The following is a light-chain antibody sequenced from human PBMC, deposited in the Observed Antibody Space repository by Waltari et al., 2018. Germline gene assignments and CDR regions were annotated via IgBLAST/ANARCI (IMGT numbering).Light chain of an antibody. CDR3: HQYSSSPPT. CDR2: WAS. CDR1: QSVLYNSNNKNC. J-gene: IGKJ4*01. V-gene: IGKV4-1*01. Sequence: DIVMTQSPDSLAVSLGERAPNNCKSSQSVLYNSNNKNCLGWYQQKPGQSPKLLIYWASTRESGVPDRFSGSGSGTDFTLTISSLQAEDVAVYYCHQYSSSPPTFGGGTKVEIK.